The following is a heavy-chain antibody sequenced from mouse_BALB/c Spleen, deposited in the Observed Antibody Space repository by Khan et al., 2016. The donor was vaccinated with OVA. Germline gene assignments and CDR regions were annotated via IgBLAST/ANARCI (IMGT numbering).Heavy chain of an antibody. CDR2: IVPGSDST. J-gene: IGHJ2*01. D-gene: IGHD1-1*02. V-gene: IGHV1S41*01. CDR3: ARTMGGKVPLDY. Sequence: DLVKPGASVKLSCKASGYTFTSYWINWIKQRPGQGLEWIGRIVPGSDSTYYNEMFKGKATLTVDTSSSTAYIQLSSLSSEDSAVYFCARTMGGKVPLDYWGLGTTLTVSS. CDR1: GYTFTSYW.